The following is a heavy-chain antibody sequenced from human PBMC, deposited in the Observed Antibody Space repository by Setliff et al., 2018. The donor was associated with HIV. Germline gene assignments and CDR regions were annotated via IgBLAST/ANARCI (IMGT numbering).Heavy chain of an antibody. V-gene: IGHV1-69*06. D-gene: IGHD2-15*01. J-gene: IGHJ3*02. CDR1: GVTFSNYP. Sequence: GASVKVSCKASGVTFSNYPITWVRQAPGQGLEWMGRIIPIFDTGDYAQKFQGRVTISADRSTSTAYMELSSLTSEDTAVYYCAREYCSGGSCPHDAFDIWGQGTMVTVSS. CDR3: AREYCSGGSCPHDAFDI. CDR2: IIPIFDTG.